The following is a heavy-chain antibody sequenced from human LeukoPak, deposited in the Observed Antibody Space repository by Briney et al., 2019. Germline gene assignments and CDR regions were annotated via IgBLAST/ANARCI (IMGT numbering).Heavy chain of an antibody. D-gene: IGHD6-19*01. CDR2: IKQDGSEK. Sequence: PGGSLRLSCAASGFTFSSYWMSWVRQAPGKGLEWVANIKQDGSEKYYVDSVKGRFTISRDNAKNSLYLQMNSLRAEDTAVYYCAREVRIAVAGTRAEPFDYWGQGTLVTVSS. CDR1: GFTFSSYW. J-gene: IGHJ4*02. V-gene: IGHV3-7*01. CDR3: AREVRIAVAGTRAEPFDY.